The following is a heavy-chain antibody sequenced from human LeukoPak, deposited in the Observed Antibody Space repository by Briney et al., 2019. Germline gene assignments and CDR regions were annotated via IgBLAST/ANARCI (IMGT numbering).Heavy chain of an antibody. Sequence: ASVKVSCKASGYTFTGYYLHWVRQDPGQGLEWMGWINPNSGGTKYPRKFQGRVTMTRDTSISTAYLEVSRLRSDDTAVYYCARKYDILTGQSNWFDPWGQGTLVTVSS. CDR3: ARKYDILTGQSNWFDP. CDR2: INPNSGGT. J-gene: IGHJ5*02. CDR1: GYTFTGYY. V-gene: IGHV1-2*02. D-gene: IGHD3-9*01.